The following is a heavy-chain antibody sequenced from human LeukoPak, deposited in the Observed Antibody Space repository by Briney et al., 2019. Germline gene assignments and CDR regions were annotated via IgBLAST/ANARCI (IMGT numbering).Heavy chain of an antibody. J-gene: IGHJ4*02. Sequence: GASVKVSCTASGGTFSSYAISWVRQAPGQGLEWMGGIIPIFGTANYAQKFQGRVTITADKSTSTAYMELSSLRSEDTAVYYCAAESNMATTPMDYWGQGTLVTVSS. CDR2: IIPIFGTA. CDR3: AAESNMATTPMDY. V-gene: IGHV1-69*06. CDR1: GGTFSSYA. D-gene: IGHD5-24*01.